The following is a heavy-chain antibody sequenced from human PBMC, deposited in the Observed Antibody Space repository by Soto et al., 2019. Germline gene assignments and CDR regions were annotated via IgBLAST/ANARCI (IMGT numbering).Heavy chain of an antibody. D-gene: IGHD3-22*01. V-gene: IGHV4-59*01. Sequence: QVQLQESGPGLVKPSETLSLTCAVSGDSISSYYRMWIRQPPGKGQESIGYLFYGRSANYNPSLKSRVTLSVDTSTNQCSLTLSSMTAADTAVYYCALRSMAVVPEYWGQGTLVTVSS. CDR2: LFYGRSA. CDR1: GDSISSYY. J-gene: IGHJ4*02. CDR3: ALRSMAVVPEY.